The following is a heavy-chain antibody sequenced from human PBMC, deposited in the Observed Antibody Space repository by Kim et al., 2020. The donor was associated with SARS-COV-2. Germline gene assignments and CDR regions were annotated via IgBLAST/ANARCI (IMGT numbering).Heavy chain of an antibody. V-gene: IGHV4-39*01. J-gene: IGHJ4*02. CDR1: GGSISSSSYY. D-gene: IGHD3-16*01. CDR3: ARHSGGSRFHPFDY. Sequence: SETLSLTCTVSGGSISSSSYYWGWIRQPPGKGLEWIGSIYYSGSTYYNPSLKSRVTISVDTSKNQFSLKLSSVTAADTAVYYCARHSGGSRFHPFDYWGQGTLVTVSS. CDR2: IYYSGST.